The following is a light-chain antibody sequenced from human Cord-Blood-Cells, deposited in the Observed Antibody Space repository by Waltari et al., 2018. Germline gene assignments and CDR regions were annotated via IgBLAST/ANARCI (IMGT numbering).Light chain of an antibody. V-gene: IGKV3-20*01. CDR3: QQYGSSPMYT. CDR2: GAS. CDR1: QSVSSSY. J-gene: IGKJ2*01. Sequence: ENVLTQSTGTLSLSPGERATLSCRASQSVSSSYLAWYQQKPGQAPRLLIYGASSRATGIPDRFSGSGSGTDFTLTISRLEPEDFAVYYCQQYGSSPMYTFGQGTKLEIK.